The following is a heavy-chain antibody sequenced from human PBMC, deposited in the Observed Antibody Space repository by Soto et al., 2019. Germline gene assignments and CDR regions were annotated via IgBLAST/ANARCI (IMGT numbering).Heavy chain of an antibody. J-gene: IGHJ4*02. V-gene: IGHV3-21*01. CDR1: GFTFSSYS. CDR2: ISSSSSYI. Sequence: EVQLVESGGGLVKPGGSLRLSCAASGFTFSSYSMNWVRQAPGKGLEWVSSISSSSSYIYYADSVKGRFTISRDNAKNXXYLQINSLRAEDTAVYYCARDFGGRVATPQSGFDYWGQGTLVTVSS. CDR3: ARDFGGRVATPQSGFDY. D-gene: IGHD5-12*01.